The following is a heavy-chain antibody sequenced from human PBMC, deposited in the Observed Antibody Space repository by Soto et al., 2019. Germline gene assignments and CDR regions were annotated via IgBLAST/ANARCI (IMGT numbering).Heavy chain of an antibody. CDR2: ISGKNGNT. CDR1: GYTFISHG. D-gene: IGHD2-15*01. CDR3: ARVSPSIVVGTNYGMHV. Sequence: QVQLVQSGVEVKKPGASVQVSCKASGYTFISHGISWVRQAPGQGLEWMGWISGKNGNTNYAQKLHGRVTLTTDTSPRTAYMEQRRLRSHDTAVYYCARVSPSIVVGTNYGMHVWGPGTTITVS. V-gene: IGHV1-18*04. J-gene: IGHJ6*02.